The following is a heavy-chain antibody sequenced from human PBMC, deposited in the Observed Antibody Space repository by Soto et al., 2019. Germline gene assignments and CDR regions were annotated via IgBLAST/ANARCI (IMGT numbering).Heavy chain of an antibody. V-gene: IGHV3-21*01. CDR1: GFVFSYFQ. CDR2: ITGTSAFT. CDR3: ARDNLAFQGAFDL. J-gene: IGHJ4*02. D-gene: IGHD3-16*01. Sequence: GGSLRLSCAASGFVFSYFQFNWVRQAPGGGLEWLSSITGTSAFTEYAESIEGRFTISRDNPNKLLFLHMDNLRPEDTAVYYCARDNLAFQGAFDLWGQGTLVTVSS.